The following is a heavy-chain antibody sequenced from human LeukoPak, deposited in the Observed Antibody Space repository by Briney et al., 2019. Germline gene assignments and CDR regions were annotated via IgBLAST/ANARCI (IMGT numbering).Heavy chain of an antibody. J-gene: IGHJ6*02. D-gene: IGHD6-13*01. V-gene: IGHV1-8*01. CDR3: ARSRYSSSWYSPYYYYGMDV. Sequence: ASVTVSCTASGYTFTSYDINWVRQAAGQGLEWMGWMNPNSGNTGYAQKFQGRVTMTRNTSISTAYMELSSLRSEDTAVYYCARSRYSSSWYSPYYYYGMDVWGQGTTVTVSS. CDR1: GYTFTSYD. CDR2: MNPNSGNT.